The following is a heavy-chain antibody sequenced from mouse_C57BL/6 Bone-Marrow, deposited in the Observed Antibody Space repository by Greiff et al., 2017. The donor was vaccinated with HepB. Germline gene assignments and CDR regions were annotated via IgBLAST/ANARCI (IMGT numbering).Heavy chain of an antibody. J-gene: IGHJ4*01. CDR2: IRSKSNNYAT. V-gene: IGHV10-1*01. CDR1: GFSFNTYA. Sequence: EVKLVESGGGLVQPKGSLKLSCAASGFSFNTYAMNWVRQAPGKGLEWVARIRSKSNNYATYYADSVKDRFTISRDDSESMLYLQMNNLKTEDTAMYYCVRHWSAMDYWGQGTSVTVSS. CDR3: VRHWSAMDY.